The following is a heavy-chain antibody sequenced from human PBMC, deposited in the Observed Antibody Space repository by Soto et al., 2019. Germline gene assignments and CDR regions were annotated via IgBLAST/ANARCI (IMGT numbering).Heavy chain of an antibody. J-gene: IGHJ5*02. D-gene: IGHD3-3*01. CDR3: VHSRRLGRQSRGHHYFWES. V-gene: IGHV2-5*02. CDR2: IFWDDDK. CDR1: GFSLSTIGLG. Sequence: SGPTLVNPTQTLTLTCTFSGFSLSTIGLGVGWIRQSPGKALEWLALIFWDDDKRHSPSLKSRVTITKDTSRNQVALTMANMDPVDTATYYCVHSRRLGRQSRGHHYFWESWGQATLVSVS.